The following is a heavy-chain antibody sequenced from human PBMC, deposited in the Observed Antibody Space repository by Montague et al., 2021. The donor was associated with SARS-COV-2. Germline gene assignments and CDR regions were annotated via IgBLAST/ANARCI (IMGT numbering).Heavy chain of an antibody. V-gene: IGHV3-48*03. J-gene: IGHJ6*02. CDR2: GGSTK. Sequence: GGSTKHYTDSVKGRFTISRDNAKNSLYLQMNSLRVEDTAICYFARGRDWDDWCGMDVWGQGTMVTVAS. D-gene: IGHD2-21*01. CDR3: ARGRDWDDWCGMDV.